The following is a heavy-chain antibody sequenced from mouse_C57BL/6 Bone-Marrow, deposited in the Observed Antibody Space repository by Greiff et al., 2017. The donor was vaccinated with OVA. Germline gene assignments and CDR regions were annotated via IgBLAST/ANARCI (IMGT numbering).Heavy chain of an antibody. Sequence: QVQLQQSGAELARPGASVKLSCKASGYTFTSYGISWVKQRTGQGLEWIGEIYPRSGNTYYNEKFKGKATLTADKSSSTAYMELRRLTSEDSAVYFCARWNDGYGFAYWGQGTLVTVSA. CDR1: GYTFTSYG. CDR2: IYPRSGNT. D-gene: IGHD2-3*01. V-gene: IGHV1-81*01. CDR3: ARWNDGYGFAY. J-gene: IGHJ3*01.